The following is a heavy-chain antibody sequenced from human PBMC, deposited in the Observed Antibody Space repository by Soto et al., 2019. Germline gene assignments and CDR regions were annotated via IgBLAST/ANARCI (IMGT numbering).Heavy chain of an antibody. Sequence: SETLSLTCAVSGGSISGGTYPWSWIRQPPGKGLEWIGEINHSGSTNYNPSLKSRVTISVDTSKNQFSLKLSSVTAADTAVYYCARGFDDYIWGSYRYPQANDYWGQGTLVTVSS. V-gene: IGHV4-30-2*01. CDR1: GGSISGGTYP. J-gene: IGHJ4*02. D-gene: IGHD3-16*02. CDR3: ARGFDDYIWGSYRYPQANDY. CDR2: INHSGST.